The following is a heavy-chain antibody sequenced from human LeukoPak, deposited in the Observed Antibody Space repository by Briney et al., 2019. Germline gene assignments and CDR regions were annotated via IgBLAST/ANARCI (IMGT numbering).Heavy chain of an antibody. V-gene: IGHV3-30*02. D-gene: IGHD3-22*01. Sequence: PGGSLRLSCAASGFIFRNHGMHWVRQAPGKGLEWVTFIWYDGSEKYYADSVRGRFTISRDNSKNTVNLRMNSLRTEDTALYYCAKDLSSGWSFDSWGQGTLVTVSS. CDR1: GFIFRNHG. CDR3: AKDLSSGWSFDS. CDR2: IWYDGSEK. J-gene: IGHJ4*02.